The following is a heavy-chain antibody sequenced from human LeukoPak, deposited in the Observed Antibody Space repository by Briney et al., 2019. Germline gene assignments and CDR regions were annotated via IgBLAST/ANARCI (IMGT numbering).Heavy chain of an antibody. CDR3: ARDADATSALDY. CDR2: INPNGGGT. Sequence: ASVKVSCKASGYIFIAYYMHWVRQAPGQGLEWMGWINPNGGGTNYAQEFQGRVTMTRDTSINTVYMELSRLTFDDTAVYYCARDADATSALDYWGQGTLVTVS. D-gene: IGHD2-2*01. V-gene: IGHV1-2*02. CDR1: GYIFIAYY. J-gene: IGHJ4*02.